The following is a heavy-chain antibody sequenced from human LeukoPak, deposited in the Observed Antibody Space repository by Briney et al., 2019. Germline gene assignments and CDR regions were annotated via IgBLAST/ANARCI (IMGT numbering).Heavy chain of an antibody. D-gene: IGHD3-10*01. Sequence: ASVKVSCKASGYTFISYGISWVRQAPGQGLEWMGWISAYNGNTNYAQRLQGRVTMTTDTSTSTAHMELRSLRSDDTAVYYCARNSSYDSGSFDYWGQGTLVTVSS. V-gene: IGHV1-18*01. J-gene: IGHJ4*02. CDR2: ISAYNGNT. CDR1: GYTFISYG. CDR3: ARNSSYDSGSFDY.